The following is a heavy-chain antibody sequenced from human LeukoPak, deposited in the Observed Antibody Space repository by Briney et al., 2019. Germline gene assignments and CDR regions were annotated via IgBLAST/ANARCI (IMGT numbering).Heavy chain of an antibody. D-gene: IGHD6-13*01. Sequence: SETLSLTCTVSGDSISGGGYYWSWIRRPPGKGLEWVGNIYHSGGTFYFNPSLKSRVTISIDSSKNQFSLKLMSVTAADTAVYFCARDDRAGIAASDYWGQGILVTVSS. CDR1: GDSISGGGYY. J-gene: IGHJ4*02. CDR3: ARDDRAGIAASDY. V-gene: IGHV4-30-2*01. CDR2: IYHSGGTF.